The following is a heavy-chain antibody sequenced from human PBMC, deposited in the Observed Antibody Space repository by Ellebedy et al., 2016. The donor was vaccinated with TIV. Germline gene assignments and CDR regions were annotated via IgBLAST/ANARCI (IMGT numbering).Heavy chain of an antibody. CDR2: IYYSGST. CDR1: GGAISSYY. D-gene: IGHD6-13*01. J-gene: IGHJ4*02. Sequence: SETLSLTXTVSGGAISSYYLSWVRQPPGKGLEWIGYIYYSGSTNYNPSLKSRVTISVDTSKNQFSLKLSPVTAADTAVYYCARETSAATIDYWGQGTLVTVSS. CDR3: ARETSAATIDY. V-gene: IGHV4-59*01.